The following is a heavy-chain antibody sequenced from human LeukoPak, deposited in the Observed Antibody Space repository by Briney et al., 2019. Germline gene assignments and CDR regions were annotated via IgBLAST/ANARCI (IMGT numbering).Heavy chain of an antibody. CDR1: GYTFTSYA. D-gene: IGHD3-22*01. Sequence: ASVKVSCRASGYTFTSYAMHWVRQVPGQRLEWMGWINAGNGNTKYSQKFQGRVTITRDTSASTAYMELSSLRSEDTAVYYCARDPYYYDRMGSLGYWGQGTLVTVSS. CDR3: ARDPYYYDRMGSLGY. CDR2: INAGNGNT. V-gene: IGHV1-3*01. J-gene: IGHJ4*02.